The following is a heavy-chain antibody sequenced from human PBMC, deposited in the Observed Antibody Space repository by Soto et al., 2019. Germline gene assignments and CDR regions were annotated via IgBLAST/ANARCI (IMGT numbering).Heavy chain of an antibody. Sequence: ELQLVQSGGGLVQPGGSLRLSCAASGFTFSNYSMHWVRQAPGKGLVWVSRINGDGSSTCYADSVRGRFTISRDNAENAVFLQMNNLRPEDTAVYYCARLRVAGDSDHWGQGALVTVSS. D-gene: IGHD2-21*02. CDR2: INGDGSST. J-gene: IGHJ4*02. CDR1: GFTFSNYS. CDR3: ARLRVAGDSDH. V-gene: IGHV3-74*01.